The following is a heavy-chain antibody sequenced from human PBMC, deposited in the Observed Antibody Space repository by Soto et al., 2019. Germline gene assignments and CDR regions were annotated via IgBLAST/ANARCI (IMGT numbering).Heavy chain of an antibody. D-gene: IGHD5-12*01. CDR3: AKDMGYDLSPLGYFDY. Sequence: PGGSLRLSCAASGFTFDDYAMHWVRQAPGKGLEWVSSISWNTGTIGHADSVKGRFTISRDNIKNSLYLQMNSLRVEDTALYYCAKDMGYDLSPLGYFDYWGQGTLVTVSS. V-gene: IGHV3-9*01. J-gene: IGHJ4*02. CDR2: ISWNTGTI. CDR1: GFTFDDYA.